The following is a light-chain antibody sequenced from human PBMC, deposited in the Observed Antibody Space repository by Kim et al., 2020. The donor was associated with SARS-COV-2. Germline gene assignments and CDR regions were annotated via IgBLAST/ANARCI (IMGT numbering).Light chain of an antibody. V-gene: IGKV3-15*01. CDR1: RSIGTN. J-gene: IGKJ2*01. Sequence: SPVGRAIRASQASRSIGTNLAWYHQQPGQAPRLLIYGASTRATGVPARISGSASGSDFTLTISTLQSGDFGIYYCQQYNNWFPYTFGQGTKLEI. CDR3: QQYNNWFPYT. CDR2: GAS.